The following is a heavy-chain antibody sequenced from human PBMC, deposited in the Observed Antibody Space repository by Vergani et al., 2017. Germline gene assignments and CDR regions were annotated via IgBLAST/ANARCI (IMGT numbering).Heavy chain of an antibody. CDR2: IIPIFGTA. V-gene: IGHV1-69*18. D-gene: IGHD6-19*01. CDR1: GGTFSSYA. CDR3: AIDFHKQAVAGTLGVVAFDI. Sequence: QVQLVQSGAEVKKPGSSVKVSCKASGGTFSSYAISWVRQAPGQGLEWMGRIIPIFGTANYAQKFQGRVTITADESTSTAYMELSSLRSEDTAVYYCAIDFHKQAVAGTLGVVAFDIWGQGTMVTVSS. J-gene: IGHJ3*02.